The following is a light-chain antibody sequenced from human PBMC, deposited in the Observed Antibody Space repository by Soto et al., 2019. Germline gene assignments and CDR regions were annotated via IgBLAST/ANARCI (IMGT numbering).Light chain of an antibody. J-gene: IGKJ3*01. CDR1: QGISSY. CDR2: AAS. CDR3: QELNNYPPA. V-gene: IGKV1-9*01. Sequence: DIPLTQSPSFLSASVGDRVTITCRASQGISSYLAWYQQKPGKAPKLLISAASNLQGGVPLRFSGSGSGTEFTLTISGLQPEDFATYYCQELNNYPPAFGPGTKVDIE.